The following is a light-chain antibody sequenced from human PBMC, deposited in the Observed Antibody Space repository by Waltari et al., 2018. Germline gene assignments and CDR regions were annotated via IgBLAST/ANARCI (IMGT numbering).Light chain of an antibody. CDR3: ATWDYSLDGQV. J-gene: IGLJ3*02. CDR1: RSNIGAEV. CDR2: STK. V-gene: IGLV1-44*01. Sequence: QSVLTQPPSASGTPGQRVTITCTGSRSNIGAEVVNWHQVLPGTAPKLLNYSTKQRPSGVPERFSGSKSGTSASLAISGLQSEDEADYYCATWDYSLDGQVFGGGTKLTVL.